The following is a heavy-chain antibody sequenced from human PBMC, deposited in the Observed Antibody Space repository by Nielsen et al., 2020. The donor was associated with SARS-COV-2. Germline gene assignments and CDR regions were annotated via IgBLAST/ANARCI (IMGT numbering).Heavy chain of an antibody. CDR2: ISYDGSNK. J-gene: IGHJ4*02. CDR1: GFTFSSYA. Sequence: GGSLRLSCAASGFTFSSYAMHWVRQAPGKGLEWVAVISYDGSNKYYADSVKGRFTISRDNAKNTLYLQMNSLRAEDTAVYYCARVLAAAEGYWGQGTLVTVSS. D-gene: IGHD6-13*01. CDR3: ARVLAAAEGY. V-gene: IGHV3-30*04.